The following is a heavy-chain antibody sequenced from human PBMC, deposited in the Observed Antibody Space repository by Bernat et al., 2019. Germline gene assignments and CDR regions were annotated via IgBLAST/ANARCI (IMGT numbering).Heavy chain of an antibody. CDR1: GVTVSSYW. D-gene: IGHD2-15*01. J-gene: IGHJ4*02. CDR2: INSDRSST. CDR3: ARGVYCSGGSCYSPGFDY. Sequence: EVQLVESGGGLVQPGGSLRRSCAASGVTVSSYWMHGVRQAPGKGLVWVSRINSDRSSTSYADSVKGRFTISSDNAKNTLYLQMNSLRAEDTAVYYCARGVYCSGGSCYSPGFDYWGQGTLVTVSS. V-gene: IGHV3-74*01.